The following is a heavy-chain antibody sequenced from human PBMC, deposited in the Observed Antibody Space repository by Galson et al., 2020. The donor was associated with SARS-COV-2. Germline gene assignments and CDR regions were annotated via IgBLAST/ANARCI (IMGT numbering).Heavy chain of an antibody. V-gene: IGHV3-23*01. J-gene: IGHJ4*02. D-gene: IGHD6-19*01. Sequence: GGSLRLSCAASGFTFSSYAMSWVRQAPGKGLEWVSGISGSGGSTYYADSVKGRFTISRDNSKNTLYLQMNSLRAEDTAVYYCAKDLSRVGVQWLEYYFDYWGQGTLVTVSS. CDR3: AKDLSRVGVQWLEYYFDY. CDR1: GFTFSSYA. CDR2: ISGSGGST.